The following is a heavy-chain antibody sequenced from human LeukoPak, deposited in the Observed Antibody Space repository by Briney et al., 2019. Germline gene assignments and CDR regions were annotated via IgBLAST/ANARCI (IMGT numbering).Heavy chain of an antibody. D-gene: IGHD5-18*01. Sequence: GESLKISCKGSGYRFPSYWIGWVRQMPGKGLEWMGLIYPGDSDTRYSPSFQGQVTISADKSISTAYLQWSSLKASDTAMYYCARLLGYSYGSSAFDIWGQGTVVTVSS. V-gene: IGHV5-51*01. CDR1: GYRFPSYW. CDR2: IYPGDSDT. J-gene: IGHJ3*02. CDR3: ARLLGYSYGSSAFDI.